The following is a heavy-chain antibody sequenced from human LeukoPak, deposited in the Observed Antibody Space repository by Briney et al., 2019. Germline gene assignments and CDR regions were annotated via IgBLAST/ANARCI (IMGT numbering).Heavy chain of an antibody. V-gene: IGHV3-48*04. J-gene: IGHJ6*03. Sequence: GGSLRLSCAASGFTFSTYNMNWVRHAPGKGLEWVSYISSSGSTIYYADSVKGRFTISRDNAKNSLYLQMNSLRAEDTAVYYCARSGNNYYYYMDVWGKGTTVTVSS. CDR1: GFTFSTYN. CDR2: ISSSGSTI. CDR3: ARSGNNYYYYMDV. D-gene: IGHD2/OR15-2a*01.